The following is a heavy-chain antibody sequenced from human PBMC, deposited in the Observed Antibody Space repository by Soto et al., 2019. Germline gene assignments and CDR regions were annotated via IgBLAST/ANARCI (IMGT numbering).Heavy chain of an antibody. CDR2: IYYSGST. J-gene: IGHJ6*03. V-gene: IGHV4-59*12. Sequence: SETLSLTCTVAWGSIGGYYGSWILQPPGKGLEWIGYIYYSGSTNYNPSLKSRVTISVDTSKNQFSLKLSSVTAADTAVYYCARGDYAFWSGYYLLPYYYSYMAVWGKGTTVTVSS. CDR3: ARGDYAFWSGYYLLPYYYSYMAV. D-gene: IGHD3-3*01. CDR1: WGSIGGYY.